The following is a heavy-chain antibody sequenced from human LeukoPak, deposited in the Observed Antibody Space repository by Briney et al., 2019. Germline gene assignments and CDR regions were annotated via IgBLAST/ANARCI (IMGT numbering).Heavy chain of an antibody. J-gene: IGHJ5*02. CDR2: IDNIGST. D-gene: IGHD6-13*01. Sequence: SETLSLTCTVSGSSISSSSYNWAWIRQPPGKGLEWIGNIDNIGSTYYNPSLQSRVTISVDKSKDQFSLKLNSVTAADTAMYYCARPPGIAAAWFDPWGQGTLVTVSS. CDR1: GSSISSSSYN. CDR3: ARPPGIAAAWFDP. V-gene: IGHV4-39*01.